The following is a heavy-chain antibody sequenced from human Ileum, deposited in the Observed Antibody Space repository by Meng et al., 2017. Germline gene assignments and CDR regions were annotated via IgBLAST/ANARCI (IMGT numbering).Heavy chain of an antibody. CDR2: IDPGNGNR. V-gene: IGHV1-18*01. J-gene: IGHJ4*02. CDR1: GYTFTTFG. D-gene: IGHD6-19*01. Sequence: QVQLVQSGIEAKKPGASVKVSCKPSGYTFTTFGISWVRQAPGQGLEWMGWIDPGNGNRNFAQKFQDRITLTTDTTTTTAYMELRSLRSDDTAIFYCARDRQWVFDYWGQGTLVTVSS. CDR3: ARDRQWVFDY.